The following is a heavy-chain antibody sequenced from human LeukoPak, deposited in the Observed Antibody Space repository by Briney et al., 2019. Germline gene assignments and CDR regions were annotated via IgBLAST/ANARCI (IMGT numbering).Heavy chain of an antibody. CDR3: ARLIPDIVVVPAVRGGWFDP. Sequence: SETPSLTCSVSGGSISSYYWSWIRQPAGKGLEWIGRIYTSGSTNYNPSLKSRVTMSVDTSKNQFSLKLSSVTAADTAVYYCARLIPDIVVVPAVRGGWFDPWGQGTLVTVSS. V-gene: IGHV4-4*07. CDR2: IYTSGST. CDR1: GGSISSYY. J-gene: IGHJ5*02. D-gene: IGHD2-2*01.